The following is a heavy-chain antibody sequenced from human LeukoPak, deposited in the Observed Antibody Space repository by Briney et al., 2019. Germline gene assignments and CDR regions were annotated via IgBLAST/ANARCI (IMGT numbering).Heavy chain of an antibody. J-gene: IGHJ6*03. D-gene: IGHD2-2*03. CDR2: INHSGST. CDR3: AITGYCSSTSCRPSDYYYYYYMDV. Sequence: SETLSLTCTVSGFSISSGYYWGWIRQPPGKGLEWIGSINHSGSTNYNPSLKSRVTISVDTSKNQFSLKLSSVTAADTAVYYCAITGYCSSTSCRPSDYYYYYYMDVWGKGTTVTVSS. CDR1: GFSISSGYY. V-gene: IGHV4-38-2*02.